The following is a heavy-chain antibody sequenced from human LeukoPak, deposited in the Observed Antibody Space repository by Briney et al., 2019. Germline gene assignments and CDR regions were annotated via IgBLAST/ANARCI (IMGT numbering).Heavy chain of an antibody. D-gene: IGHD3-10*01. CDR3: AREYYYGSGSYSGPDY. Sequence: ASVKVSCKASGYTFTSYYMHWVRQAPGQGLEWMGIINPSGGSTSYAQKFQGRVTMTRVTSTSTVYMELSSLRSEDTAVYYCAREYYYGSGSYSGPDYWGQGTLVTVSS. CDR2: INPSGGST. V-gene: IGHV1-46*01. CDR1: GYTFTSYY. J-gene: IGHJ4*02.